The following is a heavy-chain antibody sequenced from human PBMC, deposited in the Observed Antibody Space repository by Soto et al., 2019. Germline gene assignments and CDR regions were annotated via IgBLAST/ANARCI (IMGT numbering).Heavy chain of an antibody. CDR1: GGSISGGDYY. V-gene: IGHV4-31*03. D-gene: IGHD2-2*02. CDR3: ARERDIVVVPTAIAKVDYYYYGMGV. Sequence: SETLSLTCSVSGGSISGGDYYWSWIRQHPGKGLEWIGYIHNSGSTYYNPPLKSRVTISVDTSKSQFSLRLSSVTAADTAVYYCARERDIVVVPTAIAKVDYYYYGMGVWGQGITVTVSS. CDR2: IHNSGST. J-gene: IGHJ6*02.